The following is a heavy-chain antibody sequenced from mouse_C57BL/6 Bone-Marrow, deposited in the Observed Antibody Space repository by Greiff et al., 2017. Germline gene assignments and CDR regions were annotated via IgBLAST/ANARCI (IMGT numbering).Heavy chain of an antibody. J-gene: IGHJ2*01. CDR3: ERREDYFDY. V-gene: IGHV5-6*02. Sequence: EVKVVESGGDLVKPGGSLKLSCAASGFTFSSYGMSWVRQTPDKRLEWVATISSGGSYTYYQDSVKGRFTISRDNAKNTLYLQMSSLMSEDTAMYYCERREDYFDYWGQGTTLTVSS. CDR1: GFTFSSYG. CDR2: ISSGGSYT.